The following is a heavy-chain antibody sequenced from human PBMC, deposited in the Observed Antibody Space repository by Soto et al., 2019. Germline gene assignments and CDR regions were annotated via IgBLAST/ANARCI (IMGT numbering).Heavy chain of an antibody. CDR2: IYYSGST. Sequence: SETLSLTCTVSGGSISSYYWSWIRQPPGKGLEWIGYIYYSGSTNYNPSLKSRVTISVDTSKNQFSLKLSSVTAADTAVYYCARDQGSSPPYGTDVWGQGTTVTVSS. J-gene: IGHJ6*02. CDR3: ARDQGSSPPYGTDV. D-gene: IGHD6-6*01. V-gene: IGHV4-59*01. CDR1: GGSISSYY.